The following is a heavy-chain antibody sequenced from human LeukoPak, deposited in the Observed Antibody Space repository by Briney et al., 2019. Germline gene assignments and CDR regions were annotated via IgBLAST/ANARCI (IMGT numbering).Heavy chain of an antibody. CDR2: ISSSSSYI. Sequence: GRSLRLSCAASGFTFSSYSMNWVRQAPGKGLEWVSSISSSSSYIYYADSVKGRFTISRDNAKNSLYLQMNSLRAEDTAVYYCARGPYQLLLGSYYYYYYMDVWGKGTTVTVSS. J-gene: IGHJ6*03. D-gene: IGHD2-2*01. CDR3: ARGPYQLLLGSYYYYYYMDV. V-gene: IGHV3-21*01. CDR1: GFTFSSYS.